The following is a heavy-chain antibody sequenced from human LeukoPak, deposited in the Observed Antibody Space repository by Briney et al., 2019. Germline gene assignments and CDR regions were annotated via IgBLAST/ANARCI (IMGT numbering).Heavy chain of an antibody. J-gene: IGHJ4*02. Sequence: PSQTLSLTCTVSGGSISSGSYYWSWVRRPAGKGLEWLGRIYTSGSTNYNPSLKSRVTISVDTSKNQFSLKLSSVTAADTAVYYCARGTAAPPASFDYWGQGTLVTVSS. CDR2: IYTSGST. CDR3: ARGTAAPPASFDY. D-gene: IGHD6-6*01. V-gene: IGHV4-61*02. CDR1: GGSISSGSYY.